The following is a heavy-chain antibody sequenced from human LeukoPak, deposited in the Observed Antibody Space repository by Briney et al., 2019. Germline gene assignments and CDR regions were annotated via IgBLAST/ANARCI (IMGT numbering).Heavy chain of an antibody. V-gene: IGHV3-64*01. J-gene: IGHJ4*02. CDR2: ISYGVSI. Sequence: ISYGVSIYYSNSVKCRLTIYRENSKKTMYLQMGSLRAEDMAVYYCATLGYCSSTSCPKGVYWGQGTLVTVSS. D-gene: IGHD2-2*01. CDR3: ATLGYCSSTSCPKGVY.